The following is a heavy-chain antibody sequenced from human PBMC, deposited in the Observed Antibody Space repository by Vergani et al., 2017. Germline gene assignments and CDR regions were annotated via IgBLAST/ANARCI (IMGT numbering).Heavy chain of an antibody. CDR1: GYSFTSYW. CDR2: IYPGDSDT. J-gene: IGHJ3*02. Sequence: EVQLVQSGAEVKKPGESLKISCKGSGYSFTSYWIGWVRQMPGKGLEWMGFIYPGDSDTRYSPSFQGHVTFSADKSIRTAYLQWSSLKASNTAMYYCGSPLGVDAFDIWGQGTMVTVSS. CDR3: GSPLGVDAFDI. D-gene: IGHD7-27*01. V-gene: IGHV5-51*01.